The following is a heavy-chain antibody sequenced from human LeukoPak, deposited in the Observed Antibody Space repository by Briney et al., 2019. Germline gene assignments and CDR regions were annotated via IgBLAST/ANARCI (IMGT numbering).Heavy chain of an antibody. CDR3: AREGWTDVLRYFDENYYYYYMDV. V-gene: IGHV1-18*01. CDR2: ISAYNGNT. Sequence: ASVKVSCKASGYTFTSYGISWVRQAPGQGLEWMGWISAYNGNTNYAQKLQGRVTMTTDTSTSTAYMELRSLRSDDTAVYYCAREGWTDVLRYFDENYYYYYMDVWGKGTTVTVSS. J-gene: IGHJ6*03. D-gene: IGHD3-9*01. CDR1: GYTFTSYG.